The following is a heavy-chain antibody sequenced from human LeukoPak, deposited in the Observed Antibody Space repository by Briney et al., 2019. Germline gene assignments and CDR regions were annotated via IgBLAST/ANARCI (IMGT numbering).Heavy chain of an antibody. CDR3: AGIDYYGSVTYWAPLEF. D-gene: IGHD3-10*01. CDR2: VYYSGRN. CDR1: GGSISSYY. Sequence: PSETLSLTCTVSGGSISSYYWSCLRQPPGEGLEWIGYVYYSGRNNYNPSLKSGLTMSVDASNSQVSLKLRSVTAADTAVYYCAGIDYYGSVTYWAPLEFWGQGSLVTVSS. V-gene: IGHV4-59*08. J-gene: IGHJ4*02.